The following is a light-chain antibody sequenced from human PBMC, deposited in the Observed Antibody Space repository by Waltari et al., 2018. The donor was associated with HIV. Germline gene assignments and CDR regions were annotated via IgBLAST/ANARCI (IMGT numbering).Light chain of an antibody. CDR2: DVS. CDR1: SSSFGGYNY. J-gene: IGLJ1*01. Sequence: QSALTQPASVSGSPGQSTTISCTGTSSSFGGYNYVSWYQQHPGKAPKLMIYDVSKRPSGVSNRFSGSKSGNTASLTISGLQAEDEADYCCCSYAGSSTYVFGTGTKVTVL. V-gene: IGLV2-23*02. CDR3: CSYAGSSTYV.